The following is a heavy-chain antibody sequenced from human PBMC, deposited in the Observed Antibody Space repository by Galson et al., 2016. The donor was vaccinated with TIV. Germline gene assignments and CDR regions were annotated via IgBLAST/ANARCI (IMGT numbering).Heavy chain of an antibody. CDR2: IFWDDGQ. D-gene: IGHD1-26*01. Sequence: PALVKPTQTLTLTCTFSGSSLSTTGVGVAWIRQPPGKALEWPALIFWDDGQRYSPSLKSSHTITKDTSKNQVVLTRANMDPVDTASYFCAHRRGSYPLMAFDYWGQGTLVTVSS. CDR1: GSSLSTTGVG. V-gene: IGHV2-5*02. J-gene: IGHJ4*02. CDR3: AHRRGSYPLMAFDY.